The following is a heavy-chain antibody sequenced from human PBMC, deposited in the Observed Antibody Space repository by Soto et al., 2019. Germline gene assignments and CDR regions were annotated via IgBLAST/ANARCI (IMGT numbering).Heavy chain of an antibody. Sequence: PXXTLSLPYIVSSGSMSSSLNHWGFIRQPPGKGLEWIGNINYSGSTYYNPSLQSRLTISVDTSNNQFSLTLSSVTAPDTAVYYCARHVNLPLAGTGFESWGRGTLVTVSS. D-gene: IGHD6-19*01. CDR1: SGSMSSSLNH. CDR2: INYSGST. V-gene: IGHV4-39*01. CDR3: ARHVNLPLAGTGFES. J-gene: IGHJ4*02.